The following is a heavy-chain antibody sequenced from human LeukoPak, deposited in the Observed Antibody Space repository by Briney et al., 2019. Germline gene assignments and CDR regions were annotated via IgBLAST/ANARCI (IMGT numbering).Heavy chain of an antibody. D-gene: IGHD3-22*01. CDR1: GGSISSSSYY. J-gene: IGHJ4*02. CDR3: ARDHAGSGYPY. CDR2: IYYSGST. V-gene: IGHV4-39*06. Sequence: PSETLSLTCTVSGGSISSSSYYWGWIRQPPGKGLEWIGSIYYSGSTYYNPSLKSRVTISVDTSKNQFPLKLSSVTAADTAVYYCARDHAGSGYPYWGQGTLVTVSS.